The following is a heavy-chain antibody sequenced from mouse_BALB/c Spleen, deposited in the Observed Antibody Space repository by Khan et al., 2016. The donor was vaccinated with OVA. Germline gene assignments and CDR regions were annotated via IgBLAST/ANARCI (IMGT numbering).Heavy chain of an antibody. CDR1: GYSITSDYA. J-gene: IGHJ4*01. Sequence: EVQLQESGPGLVKPSQSLSLTCTVTGYSITSDYAWNWIRQFPGNKLEWMGYISSTGSTSYNPSLKSRISITRHTSKNQFFLQLKSVTTEDTATYYCARSLYYSYGYALDCWGRGTSVTVSS. D-gene: IGHD2-12*01. V-gene: IGHV3-2*02. CDR2: ISSTGST. CDR3: ARSLYYSYGYALDC.